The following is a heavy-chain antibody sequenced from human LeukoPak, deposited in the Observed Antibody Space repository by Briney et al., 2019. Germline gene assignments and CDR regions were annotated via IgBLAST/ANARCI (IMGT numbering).Heavy chain of an antibody. CDR3: ARAYVMVRGVLTDY. V-gene: IGHV4-61*02. CDR1: GGSISSGSYY. J-gene: IGHJ4*02. Sequence: SQTLSLTCTVSGGSISSGSYYWSWIRQPAGKGLEWIGRIYSSGSTNYNPSLKSRVTISVDTSKNQFSLKLSSVTAADTAIYYCARAYVMVRGVLTDYWGQGTLVTVSS. CDR2: IYSSGST. D-gene: IGHD3-10*01.